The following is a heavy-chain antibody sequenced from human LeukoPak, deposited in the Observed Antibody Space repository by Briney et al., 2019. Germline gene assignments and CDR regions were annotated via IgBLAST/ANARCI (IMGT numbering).Heavy chain of an antibody. CDR1: GGTFSSYA. J-gene: IGHJ5*02. V-gene: IGHV1-69*04. Sequence: VASVTVSCKAPGGTFSSYAISWVRQAPGQGLEWMGRIIPISGIANYAQKFQGRVTITTDKSTSTAYMELSSLSSEDTAVYYCETCIAAAGTRWFDPWGQGTLVTVSS. D-gene: IGHD6-13*01. CDR2: IIPISGIA. CDR3: ETCIAAAGTRWFDP.